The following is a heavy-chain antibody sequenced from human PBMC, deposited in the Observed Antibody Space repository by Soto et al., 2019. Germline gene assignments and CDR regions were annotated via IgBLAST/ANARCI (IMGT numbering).Heavy chain of an antibody. CDR2: IWFDGNKE. D-gene: IGHD6-13*01. Sequence: QVQLVESGGGAVQPGRSLRLSCVASGFTFSSYGMHWVRQAPGKGLEWVAVIWFDGNKEYYADPVKGRFTISRDNSKNTLYLQMNSLRAEDTAVYYCASGMGQQATDYFDYWGQGTLVTVSS. J-gene: IGHJ4*02. V-gene: IGHV3-33*01. CDR3: ASGMGQQATDYFDY. CDR1: GFTFSSYG.